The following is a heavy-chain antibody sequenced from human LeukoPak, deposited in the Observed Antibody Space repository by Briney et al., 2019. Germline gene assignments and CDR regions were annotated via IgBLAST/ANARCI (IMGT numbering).Heavy chain of an antibody. CDR3: ARGLLWFGESYPYYFDY. J-gene: IGHJ4*02. CDR1: GGSISSYY. D-gene: IGHD3-10*01. CDR2: IYYSGNT. V-gene: IGHV4-59*01. Sequence: SSETLSLTCTVSGGSISSYYWNWIRQPPGKGLEWIAYIYYSGNTNYNPSLKSRVTISVDTSKNQFSLKLSSVTAADTAVYYCARGLLWFGESYPYYFDYWGQGTLVTVSS.